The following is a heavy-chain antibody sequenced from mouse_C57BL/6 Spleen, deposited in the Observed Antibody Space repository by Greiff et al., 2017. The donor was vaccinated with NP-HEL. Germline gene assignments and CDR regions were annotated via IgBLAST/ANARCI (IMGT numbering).Heavy chain of an antibody. CDR2: INYDGSST. V-gene: IGHV5-16*01. CDR1: GFTFSDYY. D-gene: IGHD2-3*01. J-gene: IGHJ4*01. Sequence: EVMLVESEGGLVQPGSSMKLSCTASGFTFSDYYMAWVRQVPEKGLEWVANINYDGSSTYYLDSLKSRFIISRDNAKNILYLQMSSLKSEDTATYYCARAGDGYYPYYAMDYWGQGTSVTVSS. CDR3: ARAGDGYYPYYAMDY.